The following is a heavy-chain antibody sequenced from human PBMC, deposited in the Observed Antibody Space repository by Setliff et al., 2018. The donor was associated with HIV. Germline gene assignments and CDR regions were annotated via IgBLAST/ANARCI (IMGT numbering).Heavy chain of an antibody. V-gene: IGHV4-31*03. CDR1: GGSISSGAYY. J-gene: IGHJ6*03. CDR2: IYHSGIT. D-gene: IGHD4-4*01. Sequence: SETLSLTCTVSGGSISSGAYYWTWIRQQPGKGLEWIGYIYHSGITYYNPSLKSRINISVDTSKNQFSLNLSSVTAADTAAYFCARASGDAYRHPRDYNYYYMDVWGKGDMVTVS. CDR3: ARASGDAYRHPRDYNYYYMDV.